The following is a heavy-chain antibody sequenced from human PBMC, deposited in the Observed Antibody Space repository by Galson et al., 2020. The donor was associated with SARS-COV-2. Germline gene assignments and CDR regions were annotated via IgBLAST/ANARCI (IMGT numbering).Heavy chain of an antibody. D-gene: IGHD4-17*01. CDR2: MSRSGSHI. V-gene: IGHV3-48*03. J-gene: IGHJ6*02. Sequence: GESPKISCPVSGLTYSDCDMNWVRQAPGKGLEWVAYMSRSGSHIYYADSVKGRFTISRDNPKNSLYLQMISLRAEDTALYYCARDIGDYARYCGMDVWGQGSTVTVSS. CDR3: ARDIGDYARYCGMDV. CDR1: GLTYSDCD.